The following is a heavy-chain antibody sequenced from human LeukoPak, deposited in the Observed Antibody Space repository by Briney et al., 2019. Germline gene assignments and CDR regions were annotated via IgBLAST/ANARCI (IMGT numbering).Heavy chain of an antibody. D-gene: IGHD3-10*01. V-gene: IGHV3-23*01. CDR2: ISGNGGNT. Sequence: PGGSLRLSCAASGFTFSDYAMSWVRQAPGKGLEGVSRISGNGGNTYYADSVKGRFTISRDNSKNTLYLQMTSLRAEDTAVYYCARRYGSETYYIPLFDYWGQGTLVTVSS. CDR1: GFTFSDYA. J-gene: IGHJ4*02. CDR3: ARRYGSETYYIPLFDY.